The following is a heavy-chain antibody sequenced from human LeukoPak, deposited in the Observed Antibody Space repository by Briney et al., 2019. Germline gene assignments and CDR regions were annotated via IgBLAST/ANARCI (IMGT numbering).Heavy chain of an antibody. CDR3: ARDIVVVVAGYGMDV. CDR1: GFTFSSYS. J-gene: IGHJ6*02. CDR2: ISSSSSYI. Sequence: GGSLRLSCAASGFTFSSYSMNWVRQAPGKGLEWVSSISSSSSYIYYADSVKGRFTISRDSAKNSLYLQMNSLRAEDTAVYYCARDIVVVVAGYGMDVWGQGTTVTVSS. D-gene: IGHD2-15*01. V-gene: IGHV3-21*01.